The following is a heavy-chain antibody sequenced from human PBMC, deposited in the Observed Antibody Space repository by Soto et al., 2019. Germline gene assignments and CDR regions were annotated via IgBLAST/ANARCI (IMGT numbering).Heavy chain of an antibody. CDR3: ARLWNADYGVSGDY. Sequence: TLSLTCTVSGDSINSGGYYWSWIRQHPGKGLEWIGYIYYSGSTYYNPSLKSRVTISVDTSKIQFSLKLSSVTAADTAVYYCARLWNADYGVSGDYWGHGTLVTVPS. V-gene: IGHV4-31*03. J-gene: IGHJ4*01. CDR2: IYYSGST. D-gene: IGHD4-17*01. CDR1: GDSINSGGYY.